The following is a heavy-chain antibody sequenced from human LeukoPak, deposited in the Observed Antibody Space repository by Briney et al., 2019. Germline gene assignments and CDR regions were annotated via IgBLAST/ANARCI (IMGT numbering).Heavy chain of an antibody. CDR2: ISSSGSTI. Sequence: GGSLRLSCAASGFTFSSYWMHWVRQAPGKGLEWVSYISSSGSTIYYADSVKGRFTVSRDNAKNSLYLQMNSLRAEDTAVYYCAELGITMIGGVWGKGTTVTISS. J-gene: IGHJ6*04. CDR1: GFTFSSYW. D-gene: IGHD3-10*02. V-gene: IGHV3-48*04. CDR3: AELGITMIGGV.